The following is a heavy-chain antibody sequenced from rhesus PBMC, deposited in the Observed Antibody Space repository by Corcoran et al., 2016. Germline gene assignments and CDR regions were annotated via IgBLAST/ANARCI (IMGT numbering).Heavy chain of an antibody. CDR2: AYGKRART. V-gene: IGHV4S9*01. CDR3: SRGPGAWFFDY. D-gene: IGHD6-31*01. J-gene: IGHJ4*01. Sequence: VQLQGSGPGLVKPSETLSLTRAVSGGSISAIYYWPGPRQPPGKGLEWIGNAYGKRARTDYNPSLKSRVTISKDTSKNQFFLKLNSVTAADTAIYYCSRGPGAWFFDYWGQGVLVTVSS. CDR1: GGSISAIYY.